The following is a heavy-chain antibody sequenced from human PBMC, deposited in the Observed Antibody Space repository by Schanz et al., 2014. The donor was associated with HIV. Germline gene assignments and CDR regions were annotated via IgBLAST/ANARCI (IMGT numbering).Heavy chain of an antibody. CDR3: AKDRNQYDSRYIGKGNYYYYYGMDV. D-gene: IGHD3-22*01. Sequence: QVQLVESGGGVVQPGRSLRLSCVASGFNFNSYGMHWVRQAPGKGLEWVAVTSYDGTNKKFADSMKGRFTISRDKSKNTLYLQMKSLRPEDTAVYYCAKDRNQYDSRYIGKGNYYYYYGMDVWGQGTTVTVSS. J-gene: IGHJ6*02. V-gene: IGHV3-30*18. CDR1: GFNFNSYG. CDR2: TSYDGTNK.